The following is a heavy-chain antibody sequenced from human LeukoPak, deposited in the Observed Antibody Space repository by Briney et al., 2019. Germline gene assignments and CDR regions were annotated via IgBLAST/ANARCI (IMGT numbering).Heavy chain of an antibody. CDR2: IYSGGST. V-gene: IGHV3-66*01. J-gene: IGHJ4*02. D-gene: IGHD6-19*01. CDR1: GAPVRANS. CDR3: ARGPMDGSGWVDS. Sequence: LRRTPRPSRPAAGAPVRANSITWVRPDPGQVPQWPSPIYSGGSTYYADAVKGRFTISRDSSKTPLYLQTSSLVPEDTAVYYCARGPMDGSGWVDSWGQGTLVIASS.